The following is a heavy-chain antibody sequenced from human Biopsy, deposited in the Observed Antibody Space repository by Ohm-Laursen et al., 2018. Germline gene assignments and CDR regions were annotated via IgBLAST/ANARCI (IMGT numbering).Heavy chain of an antibody. CDR3: AKDRYPSSWHYYYGMDV. CDR1: GFSFSSYG. D-gene: IGHD6-13*01. Sequence: SLRLSCAASGFSFSSYGMHWVRQAPGKGLEWASGISPPPDSIGYADSVKGRFTISRDNAKNSLYLQMNSLRSEDTALYYCAKDRYPSSWHYYYGMDVWGQGTTVTVSS. J-gene: IGHJ6*02. V-gene: IGHV3-9*01. CDR2: ISPPPDSI.